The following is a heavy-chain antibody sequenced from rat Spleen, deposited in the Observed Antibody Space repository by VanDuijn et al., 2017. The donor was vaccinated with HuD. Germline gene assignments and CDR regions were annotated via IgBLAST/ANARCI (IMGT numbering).Heavy chain of an antibody. V-gene: IGHV3-1*01. D-gene: IGHD1-6*01. J-gene: IGHJ4*01. CDR1: GFSITTHY. CDR2: ISYGDST. Sequence: EVQLQESGPGLVKPSQSLSLTCSVTGFSITTHYWDWVRKFPGYKMEWMGFISYGDSTTYNPSLKSRISITRDTSKNQFFLQVNSVTTEDTATYYCARSAILRIVRDVMDAWGQGTSVTVSS. CDR3: ARSAILRIVRDVMDA.